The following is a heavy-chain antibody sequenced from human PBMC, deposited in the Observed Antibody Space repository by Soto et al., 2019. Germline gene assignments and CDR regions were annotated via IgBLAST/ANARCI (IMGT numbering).Heavy chain of an antibody. CDR3: ARYGSSTSNDAFDI. Sequence: SETLSLTCTVSGGSISSYYWSWIRQPPGEGLEWIGYIYYSGSTNYNPSLKSRVTISVDTSKNQFSLKLSSVTAADTAVYYCARYGSSTSNDAFDIWGQGTMVTVSS. J-gene: IGHJ3*02. V-gene: IGHV4-59*08. CDR2: IYYSGST. D-gene: IGHD2-2*01. CDR1: GGSISSYY.